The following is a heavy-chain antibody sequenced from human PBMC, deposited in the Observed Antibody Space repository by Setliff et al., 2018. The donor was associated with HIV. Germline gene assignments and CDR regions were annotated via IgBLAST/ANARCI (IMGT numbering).Heavy chain of an antibody. D-gene: IGHD3-10*01. Sequence: PGGSLRLSCAASGFSFRSYAVSWVRQAPGKGLEWVSYISSSSSHTHYADSVKGRFTISRDNVKNSLYLQMNSLRAEDTAVYYCAKPRSMVRGVYPSYFDYWGQGTLVTVSS. J-gene: IGHJ4*02. CDR3: AKPRSMVRGVYPSYFDY. CDR2: ISSSSSHT. CDR1: GFSFRSYA. V-gene: IGHV3-21*04.